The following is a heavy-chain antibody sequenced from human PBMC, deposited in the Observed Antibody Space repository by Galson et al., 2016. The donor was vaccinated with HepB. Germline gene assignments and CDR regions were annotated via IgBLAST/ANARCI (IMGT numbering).Heavy chain of an antibody. Sequence: SETLSLTCTVSDASIVSDSWSWIRQPPGMGLEWVGNISYSENINYNPSLKSRATISIDTSKNHISLKLNSVTVAATAVYFCVREIGWGSFDSLGQGTLVTV. J-gene: IGHJ4*02. CDR2: ISYSENI. CDR1: DASIVSDS. CDR3: VREIGWGSFDS. D-gene: IGHD6-19*01. V-gene: IGHV4-59*08.